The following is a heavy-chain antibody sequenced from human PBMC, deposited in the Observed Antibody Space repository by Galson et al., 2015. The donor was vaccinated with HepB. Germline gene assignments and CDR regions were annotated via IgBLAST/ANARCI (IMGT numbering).Heavy chain of an antibody. J-gene: IGHJ6*03. CDR3: AREAVVVVPAAVYYYYYYMDV. CDR1: GFTFSSYA. D-gene: IGHD2-2*01. V-gene: IGHV3-30-3*01. Sequence: SLRLSCPASGFTFSSYAMHWVRQAPGKGLGWVAVISYDGSNKYYADSVKGRFTISRDNSKNTLYLQMNSLRAEDTAVYYCAREAVVVVPAAVYYYYYYMDVWGKGTTVTVTS. CDR2: ISYDGSNK.